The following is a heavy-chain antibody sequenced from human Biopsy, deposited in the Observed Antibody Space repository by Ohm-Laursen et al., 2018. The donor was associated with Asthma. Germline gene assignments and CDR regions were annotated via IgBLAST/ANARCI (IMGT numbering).Heavy chain of an antibody. V-gene: IGHV3-48*04. CDR1: GFTFSRYG. Sequence: SLRLSCTASGFTFSRYGMHWVRQAPGKGLERVSSISSSGSTTYPAESVKGRFTISRDNAQKSLFLQMGSLRAEDTAIYYCARVFESSEWGPFYHFGLDVWGQGTTVAVSS. D-gene: IGHD6-25*01. CDR3: ARVFESSEWGPFYHFGLDV. J-gene: IGHJ6*02. CDR2: ISSSGSTT.